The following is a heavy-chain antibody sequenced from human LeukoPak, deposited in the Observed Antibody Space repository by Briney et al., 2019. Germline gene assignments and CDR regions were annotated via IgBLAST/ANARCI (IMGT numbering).Heavy chain of an antibody. CDR3: ARSTYCSGGSCSHNWFDP. CDR2: IYYSGST. CDR1: GYSISSSYY. V-gene: IGHV4-38-2*02. D-gene: IGHD2-15*01. J-gene: IGHJ5*02. Sequence: PSETLSLTCTVSGYSISSSYYWGWIRQPPGKGLEWIGSIYYSGSTYYNPSLKSRVTISVDTSKNQFSLKLSSVTAADTAVYYCARSTYCSGGSCSHNWFDPWGQGTLVTVSS.